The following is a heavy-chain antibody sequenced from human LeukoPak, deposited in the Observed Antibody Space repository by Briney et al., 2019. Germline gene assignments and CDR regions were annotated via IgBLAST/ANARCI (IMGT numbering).Heavy chain of an antibody. CDR2: FDPEDGET. Sequence: ASVKVSCKVSGYTLTELSMHWVRQAPGKGLEWMGGFDPEDGETIYAQKFQGRVTMTEDTSTDTAYMELSSLRSEDTAVYYCAGGYITGTLFDYWGQGTLVTVSS. J-gene: IGHJ4*02. CDR1: GYTLTELS. V-gene: IGHV1-24*01. CDR3: AGGYITGTLFDY. D-gene: IGHD1-20*01.